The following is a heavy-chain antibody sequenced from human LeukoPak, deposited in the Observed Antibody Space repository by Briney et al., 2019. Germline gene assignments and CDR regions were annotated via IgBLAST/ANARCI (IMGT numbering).Heavy chain of an antibody. Sequence: ASVKASCKASGYTFTSYDINWVRQATGQGLEWIGWMNPNSGNTGYAQKFQGRVTMTRNTSISTAYMELSSLRSEDTAVYYCARVLAHYYDSSGSWAFDIWGQGTMVTVSS. CDR2: MNPNSGNT. V-gene: IGHV1-8*01. D-gene: IGHD3-22*01. J-gene: IGHJ3*02. CDR1: GYTFTSYD. CDR3: ARVLAHYYDSSGSWAFDI.